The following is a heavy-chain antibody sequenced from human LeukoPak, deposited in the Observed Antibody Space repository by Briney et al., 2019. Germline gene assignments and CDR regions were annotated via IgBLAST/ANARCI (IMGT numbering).Heavy chain of an antibody. Sequence: GASVKVSCKASGGTFSSYAISWVRQAPGQGLEWMGGIIPIFGTANYAQKFQGRVTITADKSTSTAYVELSSLRSEDTAVYYCASRYCTNGVCFGNFDYWGQGTLVTVSS. CDR2: IIPIFGTA. CDR1: GGTFSSYA. V-gene: IGHV1-69*06. D-gene: IGHD2-8*01. CDR3: ASRYCTNGVCFGNFDY. J-gene: IGHJ4*02.